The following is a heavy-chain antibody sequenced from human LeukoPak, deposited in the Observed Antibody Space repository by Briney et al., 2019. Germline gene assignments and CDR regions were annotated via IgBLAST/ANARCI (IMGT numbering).Heavy chain of an antibody. CDR2: ISGTGSST. Sequence: GGSLRLSCAASGFTFSSYAMSWVRQAPGQGLEWVSAISGTGSSTYSADSVKGRFTISRDNSKNTLYLQMNSLRVEDTAVYYCAKQYDFWSGPDYWGQGTLVTVSS. V-gene: IGHV3-23*01. CDR1: GFTFSSYA. J-gene: IGHJ4*02. CDR3: AKQYDFWSGPDY. D-gene: IGHD3-3*01.